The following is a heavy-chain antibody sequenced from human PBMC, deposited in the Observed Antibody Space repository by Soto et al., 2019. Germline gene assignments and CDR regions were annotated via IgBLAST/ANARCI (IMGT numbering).Heavy chain of an antibody. CDR1: GNTFTTSY. Sequence: QVQLLQSGAEVKSPGASVNVSCKSFGNTFTTSYLPWVRQDPGQGLEWMGMINPTSGSTTYAQNFQGRVTMTRDKSTRTVYMELNSLRSEDTAVYYCARLDIVGPSTVPWGQGTLVTVSS. V-gene: IGHV1-46*01. CDR3: ARLDIVGPSTVP. J-gene: IGHJ5*02. D-gene: IGHD1-26*01. CDR2: INPTSGST.